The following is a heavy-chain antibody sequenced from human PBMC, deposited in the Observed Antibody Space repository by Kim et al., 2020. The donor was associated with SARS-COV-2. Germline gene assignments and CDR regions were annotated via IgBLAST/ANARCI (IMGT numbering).Heavy chain of an antibody. J-gene: IGHJ6*03. CDR3: AKDLRQLGSGYYYMDV. D-gene: IGHD6-6*01. V-gene: IGHV3-9*01. Sequence: GGSLRLSCAASGFTFGDYAMHWVRQAPGKGLEWVSGISWNSGSIGYADSVKGRFTISRDNAKNSPYLQMNSLRAEHTALYYCAKDLRQLGSGYYYMDVWGKGTTVTVSS. CDR1: GFTFGDYA. CDR2: ISWNSGSI.